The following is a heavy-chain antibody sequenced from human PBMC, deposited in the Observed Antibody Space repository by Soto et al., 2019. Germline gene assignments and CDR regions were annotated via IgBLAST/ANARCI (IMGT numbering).Heavy chain of an antibody. CDR3: ASPIGYNQYFDY. Sequence: GESLKISCKGSGYSFTSYWISWVRQMPGKGLEWMGRIDPSDSYTNYSPSFQGHVTISADKSISTAYLQWSSLKASDTAMYYCASPIGYNQYFDYWGQGTLVTVSS. J-gene: IGHJ4*02. CDR1: GYSFTSYW. D-gene: IGHD6-25*01. CDR2: IDPSDSYT. V-gene: IGHV5-10-1*01.